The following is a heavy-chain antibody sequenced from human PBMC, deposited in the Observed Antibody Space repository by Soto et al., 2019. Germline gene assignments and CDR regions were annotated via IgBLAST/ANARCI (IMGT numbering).Heavy chain of an antibody. CDR2: IIPMFNTA. Sequence: ASVKVSCKASGGTFSSYKITWVRQAPGQGLEWVGGIIPMFNTANHAQKFQGRVTLTADDSTSTAYMELRSLRSEDTAVYYCAKGKLGYCSSTSCALDYWGQGTLVTVSS. V-gene: IGHV1-69*13. J-gene: IGHJ4*02. D-gene: IGHD2-2*01. CDR3: AKGKLGYCSSTSCALDY. CDR1: GGTFSSYK.